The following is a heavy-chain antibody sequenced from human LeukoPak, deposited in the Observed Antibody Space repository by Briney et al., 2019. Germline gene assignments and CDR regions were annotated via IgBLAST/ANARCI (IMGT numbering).Heavy chain of an antibody. D-gene: IGHD1-7*01. J-gene: IGHJ4*02. CDR3: VRGSSGTTVVLFDY. CDR2: IRYDGSKK. CDR1: GFSFNNHG. V-gene: IGHV3-30*02. Sequence: GGSLRLSCAASGFSFNNHGMHWVRQAPGRGLEWVAFIRYDGSKKYYADSVKGRFTISRDNSKNTLYLQVNSLRAEDTAVYYCVRGSSGTTVVLFDYWGQGTLVTVSS.